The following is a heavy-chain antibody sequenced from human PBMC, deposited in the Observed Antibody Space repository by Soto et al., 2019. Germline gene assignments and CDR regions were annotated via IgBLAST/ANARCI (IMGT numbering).Heavy chain of an antibody. D-gene: IGHD6-19*01. V-gene: IGHV4-4*02. CDR1: GGSISSSNW. CDR3: ARDPGYSSGPRGGFDY. J-gene: IGHJ4*02. CDR2: IYHSGST. Sequence: QVQLQESGPGLVKPSGTLSLTCAVSGGSISSSNWWSWVRQPPGKGLEWVGEIYHSGSTNSNPALKSRVTIAVDKSHHQFSLTMSSVTAADTAVYYCARDPGYSSGPRGGFDYWGQGTLVSVSS.